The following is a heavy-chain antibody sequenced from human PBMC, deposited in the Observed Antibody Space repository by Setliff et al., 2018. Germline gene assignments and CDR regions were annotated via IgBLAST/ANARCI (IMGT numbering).Heavy chain of an antibody. CDR3: AKHGAYNDFLTGYNFYYDMDV. V-gene: IGHV3-7*03. CDR2: IKQDASEK. D-gene: IGHD3-9*01. CDR1: GFTFSNFW. Sequence: LRLSCAASGFTFSNFWMSWGRQAPGKGLEWVANIKQDASEKYYVDSVKGRFTISRDNAKNSLYLQMNSLTAEDTAVYYCAKHGAYNDFLTGYNFYYDMDVWGQGTTVTVS. J-gene: IGHJ6*02.